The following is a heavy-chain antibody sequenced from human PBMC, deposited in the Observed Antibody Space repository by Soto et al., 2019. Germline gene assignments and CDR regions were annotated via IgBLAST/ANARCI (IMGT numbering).Heavy chain of an antibody. V-gene: IGHV3-7*01. CDR3: ARAEDYGDYHFDS. CDR2: IKQDGSEK. J-gene: IGHJ4*02. D-gene: IGHD4-17*01. CDR1: GFTFSSYW. Sequence: EVQLVESGGGLVQPGGSLRLSCAASGFTFSSYWMSWVRQAPGKGLEWVANIKQDGSEKYYVDSVKGRFTISRDNAKNSLYLQLNSLRAEDTAVYYCARAEDYGDYHFDSWGQGTLVTVSS.